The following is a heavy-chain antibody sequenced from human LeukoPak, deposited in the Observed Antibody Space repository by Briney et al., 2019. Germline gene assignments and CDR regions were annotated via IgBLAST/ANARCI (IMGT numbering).Heavy chain of an antibody. V-gene: IGHV4-59*08. CDR2: LSNGGTT. CDR1: GGSISHFY. J-gene: IGHJ5*02. CDR3: ARHQFYFDSGRSSPEPFWFDP. D-gene: IGHD3-10*01. Sequence: PSETLSLTCTVSGGSISHFYWSWIRQPPGKGLEGIGFLSNGGTTTHSPSLRSRVTISVDTSTKQFSLRLTSVTAADTAMYYCARHQFYFDSGRSSPEPFWFDPWGQGTLVTVSS.